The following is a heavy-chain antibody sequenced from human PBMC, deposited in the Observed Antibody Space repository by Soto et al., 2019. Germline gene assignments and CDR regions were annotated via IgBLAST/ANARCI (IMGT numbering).Heavy chain of an antibody. CDR2: IYYSGST. CDR1: GGSISSGGYY. Sequence: SETLSLTCTVSGGSISSGGYYWSWIRQHPGKGLEWIGYIYYSGSTYYNPSLKSRVTISVDTSKNQFSLKLSSVTAADTAVYYCARLGAYYQSLDPWGPGTLVTVSS. V-gene: IGHV4-31*03. J-gene: IGHJ5*02. CDR3: ARLGAYYQSLDP. D-gene: IGHD2-21*01.